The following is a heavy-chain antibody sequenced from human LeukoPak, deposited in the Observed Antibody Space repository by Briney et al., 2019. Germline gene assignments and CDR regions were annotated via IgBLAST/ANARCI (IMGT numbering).Heavy chain of an antibody. CDR2: INPSGGST. Sequence: ASVKVSCKASGYTFTNYYIHWVRQAPGQGLEWMGIINPSGGSTSYPQNFQGRVTMTRDTSTSTVYMELSSLRSEDTAVYYCARERGPYGDYVFDYWGQGTLVTVSS. V-gene: IGHV1-46*01. D-gene: IGHD4-17*01. CDR3: ARERGPYGDYVFDY. CDR1: GYTFTNYY. J-gene: IGHJ4*02.